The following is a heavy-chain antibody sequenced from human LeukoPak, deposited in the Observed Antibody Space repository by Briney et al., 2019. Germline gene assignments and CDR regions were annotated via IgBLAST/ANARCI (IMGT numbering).Heavy chain of an antibody. CDR1: GFTFSSYS. D-gene: IGHD2-21*02. V-gene: IGHV3-21*01. Sequence: GGSLRLSCAASGFTFSSYSMNWVRQAPGKGLEWVSSISSSSSYIYYADSVKGRFTISRDNAKNSLYLQMNSLRAEDTAVYYCARDPGYCGGDCHSKFDYWGQGTLVTVSS. J-gene: IGHJ4*02. CDR2: ISSSSSYI. CDR3: ARDPGYCGGDCHSKFDY.